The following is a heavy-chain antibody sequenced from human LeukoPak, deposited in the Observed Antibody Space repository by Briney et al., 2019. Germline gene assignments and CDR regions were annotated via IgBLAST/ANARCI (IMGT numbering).Heavy chain of an antibody. CDR3: TTARAEQWLGGPDY. CDR2: IKSKTDGGTT. Sequence: GGSLRLSCAASGFTFSNAWMSWVRQAPGKGLEWVGRIKSKTDGGTTDYAAPVKGRFTISRDDSKNTLYLQMNSLKTEDTAVYYCTTARAEQWLGGPDYWGQGTLVTVSS. D-gene: IGHD6-19*01. V-gene: IGHV3-15*01. J-gene: IGHJ4*02. CDR1: GFTFSNAW.